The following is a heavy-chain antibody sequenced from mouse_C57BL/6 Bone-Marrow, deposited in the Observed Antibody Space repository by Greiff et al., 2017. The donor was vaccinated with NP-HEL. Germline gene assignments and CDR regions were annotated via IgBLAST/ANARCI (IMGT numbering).Heavy chain of an antibody. V-gene: IGHV5-6*01. Sequence: EVHLVESGGDLVKPGGSLKLSCAASGFTFSSYGMSWVRQTPDKRLEWVATISSGGSYTYYPDSVKGRFTISRDNAKNTLYLQMSSLKSEDTAMYYCARVITTVPFDYWGQGTTLTVSS. J-gene: IGHJ2*01. CDR2: ISSGGSYT. D-gene: IGHD1-1*01. CDR1: GFTFSSYG. CDR3: ARVITTVPFDY.